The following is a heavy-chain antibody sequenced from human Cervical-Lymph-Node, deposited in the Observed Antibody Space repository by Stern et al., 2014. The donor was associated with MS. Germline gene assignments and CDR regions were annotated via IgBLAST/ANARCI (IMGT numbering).Heavy chain of an antibody. Sequence: QVQLQESGPGLVKPSETLSLSCSVSGGSIRPNYWSWVRQAPGQGLEWLGHVYHTGRTDYNPSLKTRVTISVDLAKNTFSLNRTSVTAADTAIYFCTRKGVAVRDAFDVWGQGTMAIVSS. CDR3: TRKGVAVRDAFDV. D-gene: IGHD6-19*01. CDR2: VYHTGRT. CDR1: GGSIRPNY. J-gene: IGHJ3*01. V-gene: IGHV4-59*12.